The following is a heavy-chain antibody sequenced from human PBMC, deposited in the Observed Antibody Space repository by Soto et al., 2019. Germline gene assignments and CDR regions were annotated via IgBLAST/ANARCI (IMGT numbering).Heavy chain of an antibody. V-gene: IGHV1-69*13. CDR2: IIPIFGTA. J-gene: IGHJ6*02. CDR1: GGTFSSYA. D-gene: IGHD2-2*01. Sequence: GASVKVSCKASGGTFSSYAISWVRQAPGQGLEWMGGIIPIFGTANYAQKFQGRVTITADESTSTAYMELSSLRSEDTAVYYCARNEGGAVVVPAQSEYYCYYYGFDVWGQGTTVTVSS. CDR3: ARNEGGAVVVPAQSEYYCYYYGFDV.